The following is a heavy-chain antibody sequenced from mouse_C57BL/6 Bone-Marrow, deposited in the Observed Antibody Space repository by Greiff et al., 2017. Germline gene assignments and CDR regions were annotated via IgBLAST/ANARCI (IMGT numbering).Heavy chain of an antibody. CDR2: IYPGDGDT. V-gene: IGHV1-80*01. D-gene: IGHD1-1*01. CDR3: ARAYYYGRDY. CDR1: GYAFSSYW. Sequence: VMLVESGAELVKPGASVKISCKASGYAFSSYWMNWVKQRPGKGLEWIGQIYPGDGDTNYNGKFKGKATLTADKSSSTAYMQLSSLTSEDSAVYFCARAYYYGRDYWGQGTTLTVSS. J-gene: IGHJ2*01.